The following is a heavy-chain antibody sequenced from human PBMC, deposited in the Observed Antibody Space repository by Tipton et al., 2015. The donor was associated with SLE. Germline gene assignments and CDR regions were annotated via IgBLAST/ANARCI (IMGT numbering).Heavy chain of an antibody. D-gene: IGHD6-13*01. V-gene: IGHV3-53*05. CDR1: GFNVSNNY. CDR2: IYSGGLT. Sequence: GSLRLSCAASGFNVSNNYMTWVRQAPGKGLEWVSIIYSGGLTYYANSVKGRFTISRDNSKNTVYLQMNRPRAEDTAVYYCSLGIAVADFWGQGTLVAVSS. J-gene: IGHJ4*02. CDR3: SLGIAVADF.